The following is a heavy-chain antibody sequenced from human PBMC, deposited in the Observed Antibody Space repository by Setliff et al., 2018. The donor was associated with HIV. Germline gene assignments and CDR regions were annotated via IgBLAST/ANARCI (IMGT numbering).Heavy chain of an antibody. CDR1: GFTFSSYS. V-gene: IGHV3-21*01. D-gene: IGHD1-26*01. CDR2: ISSSSSYI. CDR3: ARGTVGATFLHNDY. Sequence: NLGGSLRLSCAASGFTFSSYSMNWVRQAPGKGLEWVSSISSSSSYIYYADSVKGRFTIPRDNAKNSLYLQMNSLRAEDTAVYYCARGTVGATFLHNDYWGQGTLVTVSS. J-gene: IGHJ4*02.